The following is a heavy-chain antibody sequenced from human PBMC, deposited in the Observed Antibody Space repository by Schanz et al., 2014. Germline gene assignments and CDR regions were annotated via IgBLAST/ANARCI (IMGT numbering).Heavy chain of an antibody. CDR1: GFSFSSYA. CDR3: AKDLGVDCGDGCFNWYFDL. V-gene: IGHV3-23*01. J-gene: IGHJ2*01. Sequence: EVQLLESGGGLVQPGGSLRLSCATSGFSFSSYAINWVRQAPGKGLEWVSGISGSGASTYYADSVKGRFTISRDNSNKTVDLQMSSLRAEDTAVYFCAKDLGVDCGDGCFNWYFDLWGRGTLVTVSS. CDR2: ISGSGAST. D-gene: IGHD2-21*02.